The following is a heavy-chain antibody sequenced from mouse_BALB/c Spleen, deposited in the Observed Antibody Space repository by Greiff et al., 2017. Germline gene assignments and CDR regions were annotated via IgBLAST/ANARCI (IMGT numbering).Heavy chain of an antibody. Sequence: EVMLVESGGGLVQPGGSRKLSCAASGFTFSSFGMHWVRQAPEKGLEWVAYISSGSSTIYYADTVKGRFTISRDNPKNTLFLQMTSLRSEDTAMYYCARLGYGNRFDYGGQGTTLTVSS. CDR3: ARLGYGNRFDY. D-gene: IGHD2-1*01. J-gene: IGHJ2*01. CDR1: GFTFSSFG. V-gene: IGHV5-17*02. CDR2: ISSGSSTI.